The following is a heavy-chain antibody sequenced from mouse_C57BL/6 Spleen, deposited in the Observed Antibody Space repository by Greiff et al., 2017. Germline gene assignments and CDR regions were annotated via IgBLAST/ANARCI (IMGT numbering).Heavy chain of an antibody. CDR3: DGGSDYDPLYFDG. D-gene: IGHD2-4*01. V-gene: IGHV14-3*01. CDR2: IDPANGNT. J-gene: IGHJ1*03. Sequence: VQLQQSVAELVRPGASVKLSCTASGFNIKNSYMHWVKQRPEQGLEWIGRIDPANGNTKYAPKFQGKATITADPSANTAYLQLSSLTSEDPAISCGDGGSDYDPLYFDGWGTGTTVTVSS. CDR1: GFNIKNSY.